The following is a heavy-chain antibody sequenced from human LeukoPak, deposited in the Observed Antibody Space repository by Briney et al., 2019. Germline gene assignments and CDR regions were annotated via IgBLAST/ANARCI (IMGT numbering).Heavy chain of an antibody. CDR3: ARLRYSSSQIDY. J-gene: IGHJ4*02. CDR2: IYYSGST. CDR1: GGSISSYY. Sequence: PSETLSLTCTVSGGSISSYYWSWIRQPPGKGLEWIGYIYYSGSTNYNPSLKSRVTISVDTSKNQFSLKLSSVTAADTAVYYCARLRYSSSQIDYWGQGTLVTVSS. D-gene: IGHD6-13*01. V-gene: IGHV4-59*08.